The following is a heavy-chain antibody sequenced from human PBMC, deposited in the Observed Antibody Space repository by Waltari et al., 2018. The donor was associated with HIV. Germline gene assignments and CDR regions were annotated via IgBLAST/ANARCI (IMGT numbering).Heavy chain of an antibody. CDR3: ARAPTISGLLSDYYYAMDV. J-gene: IGHJ6*02. CDR2: IYYSGST. CDR1: GGSISSGGYY. V-gene: IGHV4-31*03. D-gene: IGHD3-22*01. Sequence: LSLTCTVSGGSISSGGYYWSWIRQHPGKGLEWIGYIYYSGSTYYNPSLKSRITISVDTSKNQFSLKLSSVTAADTAVYYCARAPTISGLLSDYYYAMDVWGQGTTVTVSS.